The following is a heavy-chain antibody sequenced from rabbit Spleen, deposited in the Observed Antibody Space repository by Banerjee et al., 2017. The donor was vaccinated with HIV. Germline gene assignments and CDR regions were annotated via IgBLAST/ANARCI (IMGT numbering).Heavy chain of an antibody. CDR1: KFSFRSVHW. V-gene: IGHV1S45*01. CDR3: ARAGEGGDGYLNL. D-gene: IGHD5-1*01. Sequence: QEQLEESGGDLVKPGASLTLTCTASKFSFRSVHWIYWVRQAPGKGLEWIGTIYAGSSGSTYYASWAKGRFTISKTSSTTVTLQLNSLTAADTATYFCARAGEGGDGYLNLWGPGTLVTVS. CDR2: IYAGSSGST. J-gene: IGHJ4*01.